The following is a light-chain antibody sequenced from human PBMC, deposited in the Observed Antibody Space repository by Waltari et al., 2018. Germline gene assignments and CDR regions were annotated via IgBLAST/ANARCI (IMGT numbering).Light chain of an antibody. Sequence: DIQMTQSPSSLSASVGDRVTITCRASQSISTYLSWYQQKPGKAPNLLIYGASNLQSGVPSRFSGRGSGTDFTLTISSLQPEHFANYYCQQSDSLPWTFGQGTKVEIK. V-gene: IGKV1-39*01. CDR2: GAS. J-gene: IGKJ1*01. CDR3: QQSDSLPWT. CDR1: QSISTY.